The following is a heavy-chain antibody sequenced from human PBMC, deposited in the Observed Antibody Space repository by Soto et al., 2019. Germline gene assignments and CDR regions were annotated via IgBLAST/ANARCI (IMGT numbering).Heavy chain of an antibody. D-gene: IGHD3-10*02. J-gene: IGHJ3*02. Sequence: QVQLQEAGPGLVRPSQTLSLTCTVAGGSMSENDYYWSWLRQSPGQGLQWIGYIYDTWTTSYSPSLKSRVTMSADTSRNQFSLKLTSATAADTALYFCARGIVRGGFDIWGQGTLVTASS. V-gene: IGHV4-30-4*01. CDR1: GGSMSENDYY. CDR3: ARGIVRGGFDI. CDR2: IYDTWTT.